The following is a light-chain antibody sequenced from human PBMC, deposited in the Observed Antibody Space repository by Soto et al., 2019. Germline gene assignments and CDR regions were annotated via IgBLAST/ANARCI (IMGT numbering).Light chain of an antibody. V-gene: IGLV2-14*01. CDR1: SSDVGGYNY. Sequence: SVLTQPASVSGAPGQSITISCTGTSSDVGGYNYVSWYQQHPGKAPKLMIYEVSNRPSGFSNRFSGSKSGNTASLTISGLQAEDEADYYCSSYTSSFVVFGGGTQLTLL. CDR3: SSYTSSFVV. J-gene: IGLJ2*01. CDR2: EVS.